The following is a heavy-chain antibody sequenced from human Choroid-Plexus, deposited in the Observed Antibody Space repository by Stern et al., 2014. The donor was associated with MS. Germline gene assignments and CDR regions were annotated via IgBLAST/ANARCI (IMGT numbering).Heavy chain of an antibody. J-gene: IGHJ5*02. V-gene: IGHV3-30*18. CDR1: GFTFGSCA. Sequence: VQLVESGGGVVQPGRPLRLSCVASGFTFGSCAMHWVRQAPGKGTEWVGGVSHDGSYKYYADSVKGRFTISRDNSQNTLYMQMSSLRPEDTAVYYCAKDRQYLTYFFDHWGQGSLVTVSS. CDR2: VSHDGSYK. D-gene: IGHD2/OR15-2a*01. CDR3: AKDRQYLTYFFDH.